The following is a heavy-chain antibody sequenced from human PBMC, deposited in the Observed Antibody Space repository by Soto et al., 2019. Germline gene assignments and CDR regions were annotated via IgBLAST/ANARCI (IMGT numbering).Heavy chain of an antibody. CDR3: ARYSAQARYYDSSGRPSYYFDY. V-gene: IGHV4-59*01. Sequence: PSATPSITCTVSGGSISSYYWSWIRQPPGKGLEWIGYIYYSVSTNYNPSLKSRVTISVDTSKNQFSLKLSSVTAADTAVYYCARYSAQARYYDSSGRPSYYFDYWGQGTLVTVSS. CDR1: GGSISSYY. J-gene: IGHJ4*02. CDR2: IYYSVST. D-gene: IGHD3-22*01.